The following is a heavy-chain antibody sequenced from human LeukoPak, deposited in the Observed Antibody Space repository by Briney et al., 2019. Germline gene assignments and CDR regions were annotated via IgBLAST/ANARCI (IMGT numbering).Heavy chain of an antibody. V-gene: IGHV4-39*07. CDR3: ARDSEWYSSRGYFDC. D-gene: IGHD6-13*01. CDR2: IYYSGTT. Sequence: SEPLSLTCTVAGGSLSSSSFYWGWIRQSPGRGLDWIGTIYYSGTTYYNPSLKSRLTLSIDTSKNQFSLKLSSVTAADTAVYYCARDSEWYSSRGYFDCWGQGTLVTVSS. J-gene: IGHJ4*02. CDR1: GGSLSSSSFY.